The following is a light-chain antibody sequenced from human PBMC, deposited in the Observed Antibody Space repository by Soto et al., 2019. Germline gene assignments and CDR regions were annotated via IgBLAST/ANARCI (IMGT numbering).Light chain of an antibody. V-gene: IGKV1-5*03. J-gene: IGKJ1*01. Sequence: DIQMTQSPSTLSASVGDRVTITCRASQSISTWLAWFQQKPGEAPKLLIYKASTLESGVPSRFSGSGSGTEFTLTISSLQPDDFASYYCQQYNTFWTFGQGTTVEVK. CDR3: QQYNTFWT. CDR1: QSISTW. CDR2: KAS.